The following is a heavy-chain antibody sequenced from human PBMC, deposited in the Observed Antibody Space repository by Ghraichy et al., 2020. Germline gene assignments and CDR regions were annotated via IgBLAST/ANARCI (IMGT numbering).Heavy chain of an antibody. CDR3: TTLRSRVGSYMDV. D-gene: IGHD6-13*01. CDR1: GLTFSNVW. J-gene: IGHJ6*03. CDR2: INSKADGEAT. Sequence: GGSLRLSCVASGLTFSNVWMNWVRQAPGKGLEWVARINSKADGEATDYAAPVKGRFTISRDDSGNTLYLQMNNLDPEDTAVYYCTTLRSRVGSYMDVWGKGTTVSVSS. V-gene: IGHV3-15*07.